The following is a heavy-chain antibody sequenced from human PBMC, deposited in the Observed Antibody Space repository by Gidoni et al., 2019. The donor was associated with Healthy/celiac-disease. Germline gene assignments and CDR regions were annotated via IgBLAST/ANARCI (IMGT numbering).Heavy chain of an antibody. CDR1: GYSFTSYW. D-gene: IGHD6-13*01. CDR3: ARRSIAAALDYYYGMDV. CDR2: IDPSDSYT. V-gene: IGHV5-10-1*01. J-gene: IGHJ6*02. Sequence: EVQLVQSGAEVKKPGASLRISCKGSGYSFTSYWISWVRQMPGKGLEWMGRIDPSDSYTNYSPSFQGHVTISADKSISTAYLQWSSLKASDTAMYYCARRSIAAALDYYYGMDVWGQGTTVTVSS.